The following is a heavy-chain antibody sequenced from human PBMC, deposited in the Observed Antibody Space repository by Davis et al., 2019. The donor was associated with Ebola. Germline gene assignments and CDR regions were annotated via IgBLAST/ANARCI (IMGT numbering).Heavy chain of an antibody. CDR3: ARGSDSSSLDY. J-gene: IGHJ4*02. Sequence: GESLKISCAASGFTFRSYWMSWVRQAPGKGLEWVANINQDGSEKHYVDSVKGRFTISRDNAKNSLYLQMNSLRAEDTAVYYCARGSDSSSLDYWGQGTLVTVSS. CDR1: GFTFRSYW. D-gene: IGHD6-6*01. V-gene: IGHV3-7*01. CDR2: INQDGSEK.